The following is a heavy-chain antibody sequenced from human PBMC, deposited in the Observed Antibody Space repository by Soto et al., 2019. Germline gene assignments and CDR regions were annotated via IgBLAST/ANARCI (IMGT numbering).Heavy chain of an antibody. CDR3: VRRGSGNYDY. D-gene: IGHD1-7*01. V-gene: IGHV3-64*01. Sequence: EVQLAESGGGMVQPGGSLRLSCVASGFTFSSYDMHWVRQAPGKGLEYVSSISSNGGTTYYGNSVKGRFTISRDNSKNTLYLQMGSLRAEDMAVYYCVRRGSGNYDYWGQGNLVTVSS. CDR1: GFTFSSYD. CDR2: ISSNGGTT. J-gene: IGHJ4*02.